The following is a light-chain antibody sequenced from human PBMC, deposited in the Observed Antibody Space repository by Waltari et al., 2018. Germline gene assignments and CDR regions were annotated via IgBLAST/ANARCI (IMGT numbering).Light chain of an antibody. CDR2: VNSDGTH. CDR1: SGHSSNV. Sequence: QLVMTQSPSASASLGASVKLTCTLSSGHSSNVIAWLQQQQENGPRFLMKVNSDGTHSKGDEIPDRFSGSSSGAERYLTISSLQSEDEADYYCQTGGHGTWVFGGGTKLTVL. V-gene: IGLV4-69*01. CDR3: QTGGHGTWV. J-gene: IGLJ3*02.